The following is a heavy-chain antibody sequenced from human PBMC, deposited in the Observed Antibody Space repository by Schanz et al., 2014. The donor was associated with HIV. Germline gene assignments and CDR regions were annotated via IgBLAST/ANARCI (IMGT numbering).Heavy chain of an antibody. CDR2: SGSGGST. V-gene: IGHV3-53*02. J-gene: IGHJ2*01. CDR1: GFTVSSNY. CDR3: SLSRPPGSGGSWYFDL. D-gene: IGHD2-15*01. Sequence: EVQLVETGGGLIQPGGALRLSCAASGFTVSSNYMSWVGQAPGKGREWVSAISGSGGSTYYADSVKGRFTISRDNSKNTLYLQLNSLRAEDTAVYYCSLSRPPGSGGSWYFDLWGRGTLVAVSS.